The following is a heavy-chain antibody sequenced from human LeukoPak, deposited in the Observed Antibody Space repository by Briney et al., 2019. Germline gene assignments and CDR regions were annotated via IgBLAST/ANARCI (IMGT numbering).Heavy chain of an antibody. D-gene: IGHD3-22*01. V-gene: IGHV7-4-1*02. CDR2: INTNTGNP. Sequence: GASVKVSCKASGYTFTSYAMNWVRQAPGQGLEWMGWINTNTGNPTYAQGFTGRFVFSLDTSVSTAYLQISSLKAEDTAVYYCARDPAGGYYDSSGYYYVSDAFDIWGQGTMVTVSS. CDR1: GYTFTSYA. CDR3: ARDPAGGYYDSSGYYYVSDAFDI. J-gene: IGHJ3*02.